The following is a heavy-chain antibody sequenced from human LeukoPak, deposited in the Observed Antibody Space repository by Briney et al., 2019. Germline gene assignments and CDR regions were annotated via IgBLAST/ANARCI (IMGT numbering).Heavy chain of an antibody. Sequence: ASVKVSCKVSGYTLTELSMHWVRQAPGQGLEWMGWISAYNGNTNYAQKLQGRVTMTTDTSTSTAYMELRSLRSDDTAVYYCARDGPDSYDSSGSHYWGQGTLVTVSS. CDR3: ARDGPDSYDSSGSHY. J-gene: IGHJ4*02. V-gene: IGHV1-18*01. D-gene: IGHD3-22*01. CDR2: ISAYNGNT. CDR1: GYTLTELS.